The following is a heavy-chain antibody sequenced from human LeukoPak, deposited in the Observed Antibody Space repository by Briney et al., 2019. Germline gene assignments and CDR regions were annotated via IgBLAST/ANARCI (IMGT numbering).Heavy chain of an antibody. Sequence: SETLSLTCTVSGGSISSYYWSWIRQPPGKGLEWIGYIYYSGSTNYNPSLKSRVTISVDTSKNQFSLKLSSVTAADTAVYYCARYPIGSYFDYWGQGTLVTVSS. J-gene: IGHJ4*02. CDR1: GGSISSYY. CDR3: ARYPIGSYFDY. V-gene: IGHV4-59*08. CDR2: IYYSGST. D-gene: IGHD1-26*01.